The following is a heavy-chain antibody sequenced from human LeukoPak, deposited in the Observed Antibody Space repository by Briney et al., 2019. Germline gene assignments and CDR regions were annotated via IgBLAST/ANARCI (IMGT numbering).Heavy chain of an antibody. CDR1: GFSISNYW. CDR2: IKQDGSEK. V-gene: IGHV3-7*01. D-gene: IGHD3-10*01. Sequence: GGSLRLSCAASGFSISNYWMNWVRQAPGKGLEWVANIKQDGSEKFFVDSVRGRFSISRDNAKNSLYLQMNSLRADDTAVYYCAGGSLWSPNWFDPWGQGTLVTVSS. J-gene: IGHJ5*02. CDR3: AGGSLWSPNWFDP.